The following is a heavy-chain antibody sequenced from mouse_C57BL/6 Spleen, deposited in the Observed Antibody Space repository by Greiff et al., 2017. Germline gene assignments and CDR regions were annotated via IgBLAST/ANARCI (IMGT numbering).Heavy chain of an antibody. CDR3: VRRGDYGLFDY. V-gene: IGHV10-1*01. J-gene: IGHJ2*01. Sequence: GGGLVQPKGSLKLSCAASGFSFNTYAMNWVRQAPGKGLEWVARIRSKSNNYATYYADSVKDRFTISRDDSESMLYLQMNNLKTEDTAMYYCVRRGDYGLFDYWGQGTTLTVSS. D-gene: IGHD2-4*01. CDR1: GFSFNTYA. CDR2: IRSKSNNYAT.